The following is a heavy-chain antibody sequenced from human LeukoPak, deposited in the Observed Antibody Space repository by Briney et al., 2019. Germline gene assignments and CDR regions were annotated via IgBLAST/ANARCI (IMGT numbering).Heavy chain of an antibody. D-gene: IGHD6-19*01. CDR2: MNPNSGNT. J-gene: IGHJ4*02. V-gene: IGHV1-8*03. Sequence: GASVKVSCKASGYTFTSYDINWVRQATGQGLEWMGWMNPNSGNTGYAQKFQGRVTITRNTSISTAYMELSSLRSEDTAVYYCARVFSSVWGAGVGGDYWGQGTLVTVSS. CDR1: GYTFTSYD. CDR3: ARVFSSVWGAGVGGDY.